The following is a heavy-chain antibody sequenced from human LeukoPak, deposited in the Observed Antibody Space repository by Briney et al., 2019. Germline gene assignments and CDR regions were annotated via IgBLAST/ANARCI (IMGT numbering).Heavy chain of an antibody. V-gene: IGHV1-8*01. J-gene: IGHJ5*02. D-gene: IGHD2-2*01. CDR1: GYTSTSYD. CDR2: MNPNSGNT. Sequence: ASVKVSCKASGYTSTSYDINWVRQATGQGLEWMGRMNPNSGNTGYAQKFQGRVTMTRNTSISTAYMELSSLRSEDTAVYYCARVRGVVPAARVSVGRLRLSNWFDPWGQGTLVTVSS. CDR3: ARVRGVVPAARVSVGRLRLSNWFDP.